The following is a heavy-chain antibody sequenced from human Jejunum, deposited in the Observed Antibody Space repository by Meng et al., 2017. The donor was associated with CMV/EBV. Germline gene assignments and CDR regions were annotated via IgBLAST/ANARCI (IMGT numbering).Heavy chain of an antibody. D-gene: IGHD4/OR15-4a*01. CDR1: GFIFNNYW. CDR3: SRAGRCYLVSTT. V-gene: IGHV3-7*01. J-gene: IGHJ5*02. CDR2: IKQDASEK. Sequence: SGFIFNNYWMTWVRQAAGEGLEWVANIKQDASEKDYVDSVRGRFTVSRDNAKNSLYLKMHSLRAEDTAFYYCSRAGRCYLVSTTWGQGTLVTVSS.